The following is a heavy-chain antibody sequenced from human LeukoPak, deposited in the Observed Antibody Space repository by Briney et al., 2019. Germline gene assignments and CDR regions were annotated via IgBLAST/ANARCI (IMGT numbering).Heavy chain of an antibody. CDR2: ITNDGNYE. CDR1: GFTFSTYG. V-gene: IGHV3-33*05. Sequence: PGGSLRLSFAASGFTFSTYGMHWVRQAPGKGLEWVAVITNDGNYEKYAAAVRGRFTISRDNSKNTLYLQMNSLSAEDTAVYYCARDSITGDNSLDFWGRGTLVTVSS. D-gene: IGHD7-27*01. J-gene: IGHJ4*02. CDR3: ARDSITGDNSLDF.